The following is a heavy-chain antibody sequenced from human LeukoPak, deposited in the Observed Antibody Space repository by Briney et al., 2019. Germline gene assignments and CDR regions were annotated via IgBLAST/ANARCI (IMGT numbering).Heavy chain of an antibody. D-gene: IGHD4-23*01. CDR2: VNQDGTEK. Sequence: GGSLRLSCSASGLTFSSYSMNWVRQAPGKGLEWVGNVNQDGTEKYYMDSVKGRFTISRDNAKNSLYLQVNSLRAEDTAVYYCARRGDGGRSFDYWGQGTLVTVSS. V-gene: IGHV3-7*03. CDR3: ARRGDGGRSFDY. J-gene: IGHJ4*02. CDR1: GLTFSSYS.